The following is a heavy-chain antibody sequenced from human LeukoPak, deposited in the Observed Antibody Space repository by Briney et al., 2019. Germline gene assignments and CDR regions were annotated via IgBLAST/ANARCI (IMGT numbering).Heavy chain of an antibody. D-gene: IGHD4-17*01. CDR2: LYSDGDT. CDR1: GLTVTHNY. Sequence: VGSLRLSCAASGLTVTHNYWHWVRQPPGKGPEWISILYSDGDTKYADSVKGRFTFSRDSSRNTLYLQMNGLRAEDTAVYYCTYGDYPLTYCGQGTLVSVSS. CDR3: TYGDYPLTY. V-gene: IGHV3-66*01. J-gene: IGHJ4*02.